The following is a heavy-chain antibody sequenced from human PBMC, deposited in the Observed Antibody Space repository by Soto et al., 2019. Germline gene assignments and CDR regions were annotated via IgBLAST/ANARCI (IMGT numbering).Heavy chain of an antibody. CDR1: GGTFSSYT. V-gene: IGHV1-69*02. D-gene: IGHD2-2*02. J-gene: IGHJ4*02. CDR2: IIPILGIA. Sequence: QVQLVQSGAEVKKPGSSVKVSCKASGGTFSSYTISWVRQAPGQGLEWMGRIIPILGIANYAQKFQGRVTITADKSTSTAYTALSSLRSEDTAVYYCEMEYCSSTSCYRDYWGQGTLVTVSS. CDR3: EMEYCSSTSCYRDY.